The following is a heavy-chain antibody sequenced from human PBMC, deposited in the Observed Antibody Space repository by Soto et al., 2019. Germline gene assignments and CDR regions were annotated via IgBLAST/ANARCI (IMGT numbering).Heavy chain of an antibody. CDR1: GDSISSGGYY. V-gene: IGHV4-31*03. Sequence: SETLSLTCTVSGDSISSGGYYWSWIRQHPGKGLEWIGYIYYSGSPHYNPSLKSRVTISVDTFKNQFSLNLSSVTAADTAVYYCARSSNTGSYYVCDYWGQGTLVTVSS. CDR3: ARSSNTGSYYVCDY. D-gene: IGHD1-26*01. J-gene: IGHJ4*02. CDR2: IYYSGSP.